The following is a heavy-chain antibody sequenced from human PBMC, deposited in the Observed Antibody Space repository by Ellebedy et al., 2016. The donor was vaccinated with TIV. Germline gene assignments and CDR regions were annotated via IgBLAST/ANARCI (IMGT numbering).Heavy chain of an antibody. D-gene: IGHD5-24*01. CDR2: IKKDGSET. CDR3: VRETWVLDDGYSSTYHYYGLDV. Sequence: GGSLRLSXVASGFPFTNAWMAWVRQAPGKGLEWVASIKKDGSETHYVDSVKGRFTISRDNAKKSLYLQMNSLRAEDTAVYYCVRETWVLDDGYSSTYHYYGLDVWGQGTTVTVSS. CDR1: GFPFTNAW. V-gene: IGHV3-7*03. J-gene: IGHJ6*02.